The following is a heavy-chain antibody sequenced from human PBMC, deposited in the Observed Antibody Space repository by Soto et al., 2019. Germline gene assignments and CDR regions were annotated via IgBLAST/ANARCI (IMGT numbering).Heavy chain of an antibody. V-gene: IGHV4-59*01. CDR2: IYYSGST. CDR3: ARGVDRQWADY. D-gene: IGHD6-19*01. J-gene: IGHJ4*02. Sequence: LSLTCTVSGGSLNAYFWTWIWQPPGKGLEWIGYIYYSGSTNYNPSLKSRVSISLHTSKNQFSLKLSSVTAADTAVYYCARGVDRQWADYWGQGTLVTVSS. CDR1: GGSLNAYF.